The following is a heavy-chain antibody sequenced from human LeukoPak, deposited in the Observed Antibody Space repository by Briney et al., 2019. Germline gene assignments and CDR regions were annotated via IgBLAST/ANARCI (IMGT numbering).Heavy chain of an antibody. CDR2: ISAHNGNT. V-gene: IGHV1-18*01. D-gene: IGHD5-12*01. CDR3: ATSLGGYDFLDAFDI. CDR1: GYTFTSYG. Sequence: ASVKVSCKASGYTFTSYGISWVRQAPGQGLEWMGWISAHNGNTNYAQKLQGRVTMTTDTSTSTAYMELRSLRSDDTAVYYCATSLGGYDFLDAFDIWGQGTMVTVSS. J-gene: IGHJ3*02.